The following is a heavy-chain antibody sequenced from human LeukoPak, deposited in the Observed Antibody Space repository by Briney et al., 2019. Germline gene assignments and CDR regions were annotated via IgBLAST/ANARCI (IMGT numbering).Heavy chain of an antibody. CDR3: AKDRHIVGATRFDY. V-gene: IGHV3-23*01. Sequence: GGSLRLSCAASGFTFSNSAMTWARQIPGKGLEWVSTISHVGGNTYYADFVKGRFTISRDNSKNTLYLQMNSLRAEDTAVYYCAKDRHIVGATRFDYWGQGTLVTVSS. D-gene: IGHD1-26*01. CDR2: ISHVGGNT. J-gene: IGHJ4*02. CDR1: GFTFSNSA.